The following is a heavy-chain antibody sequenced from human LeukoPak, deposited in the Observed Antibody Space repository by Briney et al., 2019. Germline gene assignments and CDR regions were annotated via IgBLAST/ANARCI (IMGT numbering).Heavy chain of an antibody. J-gene: IGHJ3*02. CDR2: INHSGST. CDR1: GGSFSGYY. CDR3: ARSHRRGAITMLRGVANRGAFDI. D-gene: IGHD3-10*01. Sequence: SETLSLTCAVYGGSFSGYYWSWIRQPPGKGLEWIGEINHSGSTNYNPSLKSRVTISVDTSKNQFSLKLSSVTAADTAVYYCARSHRRGAITMLRGVANRGAFDIWGQGTMVTVSS. V-gene: IGHV4-34*01.